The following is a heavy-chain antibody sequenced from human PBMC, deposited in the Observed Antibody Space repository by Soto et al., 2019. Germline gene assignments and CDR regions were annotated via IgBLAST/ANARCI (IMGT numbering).Heavy chain of an antibody. CDR2: IYYSGST. V-gene: IGHV4-59*01. D-gene: IGHD4-17*01. Sequence: SETLSLTXTVSGGSISSYYWSWIRQPPGKGLEWIGYIYYSGSTNYNPSLKSRVTISVDTSKNQFSLKLSSVTAADPAVYYCAGVDYTTVVTHWGQGTLVTVS. J-gene: IGHJ4*02. CDR3: AGVDYTTVVTH. CDR1: GGSISSYY.